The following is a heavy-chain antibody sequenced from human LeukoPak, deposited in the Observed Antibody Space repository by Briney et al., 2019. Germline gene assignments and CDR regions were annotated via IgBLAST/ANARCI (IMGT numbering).Heavy chain of an antibody. CDR3: ARGEYYDILTGYPRFDY. D-gene: IGHD3-9*01. Sequence: SVKVSCKASGGTLSSYAISWVRQAAGHGLQWMRGFITIFGTANYAQKFQGRVTITADESTSTAYMELSSLRSEDTAVYYCARGEYYDILTGYPRFDYWGQGTLVTVSS. J-gene: IGHJ4*02. V-gene: IGHV1-69*01. CDR1: GGTLSSYA. CDR2: FITIFGTA.